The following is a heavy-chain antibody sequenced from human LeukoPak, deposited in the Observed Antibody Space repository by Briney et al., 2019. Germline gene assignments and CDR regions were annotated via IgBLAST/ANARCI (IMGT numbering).Heavy chain of an antibody. CDR2: ISAYNGNT. V-gene: IGHV1-18*04. Sequence: ASVKVSCKASGYTFTRHYMNWVRQAPGQGLEWMGWISAYNGNTNYAQKLQGRVTMTTDTSTSTAYMELRSLRSDDTAVYYCARGGYYAPFDYWGQGTLVTVSS. CDR1: GYTFTRHY. CDR3: ARGGYYAPFDY. J-gene: IGHJ4*02. D-gene: IGHD3-22*01.